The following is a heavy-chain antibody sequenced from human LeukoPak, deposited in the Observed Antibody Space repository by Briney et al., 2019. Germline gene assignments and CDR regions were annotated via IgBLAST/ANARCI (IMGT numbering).Heavy chain of an antibody. V-gene: IGHV1-46*02. J-gene: IGHJ4*02. CDR2: VNPSGGST. Sequence: ASVKVSCKASGYTFNTYGISWVRQAPGQGLEWMGIVNPSGGSTSYAQKFQGRVTMTRDTSTSTVYMELSSLRSEDTAVYYCASYDSSGYYLDYWGQGTLVTVSS. D-gene: IGHD3-22*01. CDR3: ASYDSSGYYLDY. CDR1: GYTFNTYG.